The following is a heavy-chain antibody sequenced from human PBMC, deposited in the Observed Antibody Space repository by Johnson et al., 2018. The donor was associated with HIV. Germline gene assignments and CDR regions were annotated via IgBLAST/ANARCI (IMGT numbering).Heavy chain of an antibody. CDR1: GFTFNTYA. CDR2: ISYDGHNK. CDR3: ARQTLRAFDI. Sequence: QVQLVESGGGLVQPGGSLRLSCAASGFTFNTYAMNWVRQAPGKGLEWVALISYDGHNKYYADSGKGRFTISRDNSKNTLYLEMNSLRTEYTALYYCARQTLRAFDIWGQGTMVTVSS. V-gene: IGHV3-30-3*01. J-gene: IGHJ3*02.